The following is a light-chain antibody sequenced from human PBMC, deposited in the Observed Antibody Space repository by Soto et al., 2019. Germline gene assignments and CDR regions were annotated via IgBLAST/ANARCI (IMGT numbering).Light chain of an antibody. Sequence: EIVLTQSPGTLSLSPGERASLSCRASQSVRNSYLAWYQQKPGQAPRLLIYVASSTATGIPDRFSGSGSGTDFTLTISRLEPEDVAVYYCQQYGNAPRTFGQGTKLVIK. CDR2: VAS. V-gene: IGKV3-20*01. J-gene: IGKJ2*01. CDR1: QSVRNSY. CDR3: QQYGNAPRT.